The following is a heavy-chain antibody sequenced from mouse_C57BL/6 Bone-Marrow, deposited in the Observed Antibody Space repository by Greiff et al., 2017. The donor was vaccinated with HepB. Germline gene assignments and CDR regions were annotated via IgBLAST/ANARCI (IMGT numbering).Heavy chain of an antibody. V-gene: IGHV5-15*01. J-gene: IGHJ4*01. CDR2: ISNLAYSI. Sequence: EVKVVESGGGLVQPGGSLKLSCAASGFTFSDYGMAWVRQAPRKGPEWVAFISNLAYSIYYADTVTGRFTISRENAKNTLYLEMSSLRSEDTAMYYCARRDDYYPYYAMDYWGQGTSVTVSS. CDR3: ARRDDYYPYYAMDY. D-gene: IGHD2-3*01. CDR1: GFTFSDYG.